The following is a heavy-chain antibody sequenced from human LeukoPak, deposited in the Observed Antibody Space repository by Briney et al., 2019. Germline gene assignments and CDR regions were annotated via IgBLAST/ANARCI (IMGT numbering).Heavy chain of an antibody. CDR3: ARLGNTRVSIDP. CDR1: GYSITNNYY. J-gene: IGHJ5*02. CDR2: IYYGAST. Sequence: KPSETLSLTCAVSGYSITNNYYWGWIRQPTGKGLEWIGSIYYGASTYYNPSLKSRVTISLDASKNQFSLRLTSVTAADTAVYYCARLGNTRVSIDPWGQGTLVTVSS. V-gene: IGHV4-38-2*01. D-gene: IGHD7-27*01.